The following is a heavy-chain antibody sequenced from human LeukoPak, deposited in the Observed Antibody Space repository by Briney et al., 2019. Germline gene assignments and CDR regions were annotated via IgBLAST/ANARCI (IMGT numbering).Heavy chain of an antibody. V-gene: IGHV4-34*01. J-gene: IGHJ5*02. CDR2: INHSGST. Sequence: SETLSLTCAVYGGSFSGYYWSWIRQPPGKGLEWIGEINHSGSTNYNPSLKSRVTISVDTSKNQFSLKLSSVTAADTAVYYCARGLRRFDPWGQGTLVTVSS. D-gene: IGHD5-24*01. CDR1: GGSFSGYY. CDR3: ARGLRRFDP.